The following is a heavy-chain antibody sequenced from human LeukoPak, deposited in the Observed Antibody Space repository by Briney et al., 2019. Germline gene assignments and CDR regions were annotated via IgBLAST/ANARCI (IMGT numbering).Heavy chain of an antibody. CDR1: RFTFNIFG. CDR3: RAATRYLDYYYDY. V-gene: IGHV3-30*03. Sequence: GGSLRLSCAASRFTFNIFGMHWVRQAPGKGLEWVAVISSDGSNKYYADSVRGRFTISRDNSKDTLYLQMSSLTIEDTAVYYCRAATRYLDYYYDYWGQGTLVTVSS. J-gene: IGHJ4*02. CDR2: ISSDGSNK. D-gene: IGHD3-22*01.